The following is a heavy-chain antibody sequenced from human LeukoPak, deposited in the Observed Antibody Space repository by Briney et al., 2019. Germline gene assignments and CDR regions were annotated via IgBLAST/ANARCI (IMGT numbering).Heavy chain of an antibody. CDR2: IYYSGST. D-gene: IGHD6-13*01. CDR3: ARAYKQLLDY. V-gene: IGHV4-31*03. CDR1: GGSISSGGYY. Sequence: SQTLSLTCTVSGGSISSGGYYWSWIRQHPGKGLEWIGYIYYSGSTYYNPSLKSRVTISVDTSKSQFSLKLSSVTAADTAVYYCARAYKQLLDYWGQGTLVTVSS. J-gene: IGHJ4*02.